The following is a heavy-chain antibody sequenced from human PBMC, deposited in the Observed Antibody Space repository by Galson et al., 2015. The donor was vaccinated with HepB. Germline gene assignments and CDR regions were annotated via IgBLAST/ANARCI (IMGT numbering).Heavy chain of an antibody. D-gene: IGHD6-19*01. Sequence: SLRLSCAASGFTFSSYAMHWVRQAPGKGLEWVAVISFDGSHKYYAGSVKGQFTISRDNSKNTLYLQMNSLRAEDTAVYYCARALTSAWLLDYWGQGTLVTVSS. CDR2: ISFDGSHK. V-gene: IGHV3-30-3*01. CDR3: ARALTSAWLLDY. CDR1: GFTFSSYA. J-gene: IGHJ4*02.